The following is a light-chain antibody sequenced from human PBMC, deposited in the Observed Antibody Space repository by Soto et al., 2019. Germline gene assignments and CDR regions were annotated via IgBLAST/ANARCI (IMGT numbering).Light chain of an antibody. CDR2: DVS. CDR3: SSYTSSSARLYV. V-gene: IGLV2-14*01. CDR1: SSDVGGYNY. Sequence: QSALTQPASVSGSPGQSITISCTGTSSDVGGYNYVSWYQQYPGKAPKLMICDVSNRPSGVSNRFSGSKSGNTASLTISGLQAEDEADYYCSSYTSSSARLYVFGTGTKVT. J-gene: IGLJ1*01.